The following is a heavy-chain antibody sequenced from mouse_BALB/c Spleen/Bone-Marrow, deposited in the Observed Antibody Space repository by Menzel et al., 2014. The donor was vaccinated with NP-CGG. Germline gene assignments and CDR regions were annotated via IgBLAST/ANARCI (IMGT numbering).Heavy chain of an antibody. CDR1: GYTFTDYA. CDR3: ASPIYYGNYEGFAY. CDR2: ISTYSGNT. J-gene: IGHJ3*01. Sequence: VQLQESGPELVRPGVSVKISCKGSGYTFTDYAMHWVKQSHAKSLEWIGVISTYSGNTNYNQKFKGKATLTVDKSSNTAYMELARLTSEDSAIYYCASPIYYGNYEGFAYWGQGTLVTVSA. V-gene: IGHV1-67*01. D-gene: IGHD2-1*01.